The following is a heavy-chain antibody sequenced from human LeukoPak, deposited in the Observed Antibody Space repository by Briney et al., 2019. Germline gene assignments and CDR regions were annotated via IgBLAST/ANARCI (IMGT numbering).Heavy chain of an antibody. D-gene: IGHD3-22*01. V-gene: IGHV1-8*01. Sequence: GASVKVSCKASGFTLTNFDIKWVRLATGQGLEWMGWMSSNTGNTGYAQEFQGRVTMTRDTSIGTAYMELTNLRSEDTAVYYCARGRRGSSGPWSWYLDLWGRGTLVTASS. CDR2: MSSNTGNT. CDR3: ARGRRGSSGPWSWYLDL. J-gene: IGHJ2*01. CDR1: GFTLTNFD.